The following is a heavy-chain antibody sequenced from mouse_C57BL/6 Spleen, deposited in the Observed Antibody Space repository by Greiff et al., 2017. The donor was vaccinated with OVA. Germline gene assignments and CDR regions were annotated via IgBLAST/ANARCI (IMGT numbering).Heavy chain of an antibody. Sequence: EVHLVESGGGLVKPGGSLKLSCAASGFTFSSYTMSWVRQTPEKRLEWVATISGGGGNTYYPDSVKGRFTISRDNAKNTLYLQMSSLRSEDTALYYCARHMVVAKDAMDYWGQGTSVTVSS. D-gene: IGHD1-1*02. CDR3: ARHMVVAKDAMDY. CDR2: ISGGGGNT. J-gene: IGHJ4*01. CDR1: GFTFSSYT. V-gene: IGHV5-9*01.